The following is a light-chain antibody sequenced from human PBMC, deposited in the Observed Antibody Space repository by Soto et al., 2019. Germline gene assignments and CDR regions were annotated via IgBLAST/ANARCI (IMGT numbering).Light chain of an antibody. CDR3: AAWDDSQNGYV. Sequence: QSVLTQPPSASGTPGQRVTISCSGSSSNIGSNTVSWYQQLPGTAPKLLIYTNNQRPSGVPDRFSGSKSGTSASLAISGLQSEDEADYYCAAWDDSQNGYVFGAGTKLT. CDR1: SSNIGSNT. J-gene: IGLJ1*01. CDR2: TNN. V-gene: IGLV1-44*01.